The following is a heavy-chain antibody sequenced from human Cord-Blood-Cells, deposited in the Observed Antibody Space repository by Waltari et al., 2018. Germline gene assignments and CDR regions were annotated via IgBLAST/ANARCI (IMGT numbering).Heavy chain of an antibody. CDR3: ARGPVRGGSFDF. D-gene: IGHD3-10*01. Sequence: QVQLVQSGAEVKKPGASVTGSCKASAYTFTSYAMNRVRQAPGQRLEWMGWINAGNGNTKYSQKFQGRDTITRDTSASTAYMELSSLRYEDTAVYYCARGPVRGGSFDFWGQGTLVTVSS. CDR2: INAGNGNT. CDR1: AYTFTSYA. V-gene: IGHV1-3*01. J-gene: IGHJ4*02.